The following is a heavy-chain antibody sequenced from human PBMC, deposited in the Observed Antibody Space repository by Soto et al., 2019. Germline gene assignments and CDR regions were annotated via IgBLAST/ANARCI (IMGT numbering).Heavy chain of an antibody. CDR1: GFTFRTYG. CDR2: IWYDGRNK. V-gene: IGHV3-33*01. Sequence: QEQLVESGGGVVQPGRSLRLSCAASGFTFRTYGMHWVRQAPGKGLEWVAVIWYDGRNKYYTESEKGRFTISRDNSKSTLYLEMNSLRDEDTAMYYCARGNRHNSGARDHWGQGTQVTVSS. D-gene: IGHD1-1*01. CDR3: ARGNRHNSGARDH. J-gene: IGHJ4*02.